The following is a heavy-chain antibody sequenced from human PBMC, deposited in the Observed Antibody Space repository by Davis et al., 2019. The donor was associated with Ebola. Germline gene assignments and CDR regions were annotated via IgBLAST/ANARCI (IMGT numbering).Heavy chain of an antibody. Sequence: GGSLRLSCAASGFTFSSYAMHWVRQAPGKGLEWVAVISYDGSNKYYADSVKGRFTISRDNAKNSLYLQMNSLRAEDTAVYYCARQTHNWGQGTLVTVSS. CDR3: ARQTHN. J-gene: IGHJ4*02. V-gene: IGHV3-30-3*01. CDR2: ISYDGSNK. CDR1: GFTFSSYA.